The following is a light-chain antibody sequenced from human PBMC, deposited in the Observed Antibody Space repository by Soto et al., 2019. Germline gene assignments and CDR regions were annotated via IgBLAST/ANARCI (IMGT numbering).Light chain of an antibody. V-gene: IGLV2-14*01. J-gene: IGLJ1*01. Sequence: QSALTQPASVSGSPGQSITISCTGTSSDVGGYNYVSWYRQHPGKAPKLMIYEVRNRPSGVSNRFSGSKSGNTASLTISGLQAGDEADYYCSSYTRSSTLIFGIGTKLTVL. CDR2: EVR. CDR1: SSDVGGYNY. CDR3: SSYTRSSTLI.